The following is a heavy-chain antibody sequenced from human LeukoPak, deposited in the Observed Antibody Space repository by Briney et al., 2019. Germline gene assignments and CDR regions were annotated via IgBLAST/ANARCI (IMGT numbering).Heavy chain of an antibody. D-gene: IGHD3-22*01. CDR1: GYTFTSYG. Sequence: ASVKVSCKASGYTFTSYGISWMRQAPGQGLEWMGWISAYNGNTNYAQKLQGRVTMTTDTSTSTAYMELRSLRSDDTAVYYCAREADYYDSSGYFDYWGQGTLVTVSS. V-gene: IGHV1-18*01. CDR2: ISAYNGNT. J-gene: IGHJ4*02. CDR3: AREADYYDSSGYFDY.